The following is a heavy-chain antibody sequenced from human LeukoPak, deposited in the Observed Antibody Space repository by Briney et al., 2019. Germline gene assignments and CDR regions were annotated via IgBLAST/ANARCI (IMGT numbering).Heavy chain of an antibody. D-gene: IGHD1-7*01. J-gene: IGHJ6*02. CDR2: IYSGGST. V-gene: IGHV3-66*01. CDR3: AREELELRYGMDV. Sequence: PGGSLRLSCAASGFTFSSYSMNWVRQAPGKGLEWVSVIYSGGSTYYADSVKGRFTISRDNSKNTLYLQMNSLRAEDTAVYYCAREELELRYGMDVWGRGTTVTVSS. CDR1: GFTFSSYS.